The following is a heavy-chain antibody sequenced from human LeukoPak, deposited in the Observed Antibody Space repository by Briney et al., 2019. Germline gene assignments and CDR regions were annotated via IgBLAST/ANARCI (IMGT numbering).Heavy chain of an antibody. CDR1: GGSISSTSYY. Sequence: SETLSLTCTVSGGSISSTSYYWGWIRQPPGKGLEWIGSIYYSGSTHYNPSLKSRVTISVDTSKNQFSLKLSSVTAADTAVYYCATRFYDFQYYYYYMDVWGKGTTVTISS. J-gene: IGHJ6*03. D-gene: IGHD3-3*01. CDR3: ATRFYDFQYYYYYMDV. CDR2: IYYSGST. V-gene: IGHV4-39*01.